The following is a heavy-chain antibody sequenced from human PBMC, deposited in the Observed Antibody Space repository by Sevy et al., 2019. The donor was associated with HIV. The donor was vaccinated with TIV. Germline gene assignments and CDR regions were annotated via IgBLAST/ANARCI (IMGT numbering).Heavy chain of an antibody. V-gene: IGHV4-39*01. CDR1: GGSISSTSYY. CDR3: ARWGSISAWFDP. D-gene: IGHD3-16*01. CDR2: IHYSGST. J-gene: IGHJ5*02. Sequence: SETLSLTCAVSGGSISSTSYYWGWIRQPPGKELEWIAIIHYSGSTYYNPSLKSRVTISVDTSKNQFSLKLSSVTAADTAVYFCARWGSISAWFDPWGQGTLVTVSS.